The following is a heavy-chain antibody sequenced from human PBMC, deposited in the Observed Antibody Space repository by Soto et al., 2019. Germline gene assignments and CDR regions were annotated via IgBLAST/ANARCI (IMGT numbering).Heavy chain of an antibody. J-gene: IGHJ4*02. CDR3: SSDYGDI. CDR2: ISWNSGSI. CDR1: GFTFDDYA. Sequence: EVQLVESGGGLVQPGRSLTLSCAASGFTFDDYAMHWVRQAPGKGLEWVSGISWNSGSIGYADSVKGRFTISRDTAKNSLYLQMNSLRAEDTALYYCSSDYGDIWGQGTLVTVSS. V-gene: IGHV3-9*01.